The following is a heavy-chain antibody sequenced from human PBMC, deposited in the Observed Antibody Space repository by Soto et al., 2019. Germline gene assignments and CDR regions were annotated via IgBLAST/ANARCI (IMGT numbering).Heavy chain of an antibody. CDR2: ISSSSSTI. Sequence: GGSLRLSCAASGFTFSSYSMNWVRQAPGKGLEWVSYISSSSSTIYYADSVKGRFTISRDNAKNSLYLQMNSLRAEDTDVYYCARDKYFFSGAPPDLYYYYFMDVWGKGTPVTVSS. V-gene: IGHV3-48*01. J-gene: IGHJ6*03. CDR1: GFTFSSYS. CDR3: ARDKYFFSGAPPDLYYYYFMDV. D-gene: IGHD3-3*01.